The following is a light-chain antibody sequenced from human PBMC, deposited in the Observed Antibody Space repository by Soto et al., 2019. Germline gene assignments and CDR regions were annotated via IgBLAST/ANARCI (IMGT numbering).Light chain of an antibody. Sequence: GARVTIACRASQPISRNLNWYQQKPGKAPKLLIYAASSLQSGVPARFSGSGSGTEFTLTISSLQSEDFAVYYCQQYNNGPPWTSGQGTKADNK. CDR1: QPISRN. CDR2: AAS. CDR3: QQYNNGPPWT. J-gene: IGKJ1*01. V-gene: IGKV1-39*02.